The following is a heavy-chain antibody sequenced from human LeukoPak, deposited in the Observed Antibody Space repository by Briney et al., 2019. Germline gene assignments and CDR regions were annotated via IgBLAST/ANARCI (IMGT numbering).Heavy chain of an antibody. CDR2: IYYSGST. J-gene: IGHJ5*02. D-gene: IGHD3-10*01. Sequence: SGTLSLTCTVSGGSISSGGYYWSWIRQHPGKGLEWVGYIYYSGSTYYNPSLKSRVTISVDTSKNQFSLKLSSVTAADTAVYYCARGLLLVRGFDPWGQGTLVTVSS. CDR3: ARGLLLVRGFDP. V-gene: IGHV4-31*03. CDR1: GGSISSGGYY.